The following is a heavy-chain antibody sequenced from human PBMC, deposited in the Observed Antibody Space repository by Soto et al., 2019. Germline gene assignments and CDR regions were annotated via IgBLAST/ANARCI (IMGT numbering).Heavy chain of an antibody. D-gene: IGHD1-26*01. CDR2: IIPIFGTA. CDR1: GGTFSSYA. J-gene: IGHJ2*01. CDR3: ARAVGATTSPYWYFDL. V-gene: IGHV1-69*01. Sequence: QVQLVQSGAEVKRPGSSVKVSCKASGGTFSSYAISWVRQAPGQGLEWMGGIIPIFGTANYAKKFQGRVTITADESTSTAYMELSSLRSEDTAVYYCARAVGATTSPYWYFDLWGRGTLVTVSS.